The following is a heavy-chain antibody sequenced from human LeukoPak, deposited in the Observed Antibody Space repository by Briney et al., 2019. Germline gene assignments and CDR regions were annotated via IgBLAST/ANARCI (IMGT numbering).Heavy chain of an antibody. CDR1: GFTFSGYA. J-gene: IGHJ4*02. V-gene: IGHV3-23*01. CDR2: INGGGSGT. D-gene: IGHD1-1*01. CDR3: VKDLSGYWTFDY. Sequence: GGSLRLSCAASGFTFSGYAMSWVRQAPGKGLEWVSSINGGGSGTYYADSVKGRFTISRDNSKNTLYLQMNSLRAEDTAVYFCVKDLSGYWTFDYWGQGTLVTVSS.